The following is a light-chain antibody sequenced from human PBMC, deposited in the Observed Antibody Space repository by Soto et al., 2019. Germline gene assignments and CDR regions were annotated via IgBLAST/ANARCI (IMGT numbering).Light chain of an antibody. CDR3: QQRSNWPPALT. Sequence: EILMTQSPDTLSVSPGESATLSCRASQRVYSNLAWYQQRPGQAPRLLIYDASNRATGIPARFSGSGSGTDFTLTISSLEPEDFAVYYCQQRSNWPPALTFGGGTKVDIK. CDR1: QRVYSN. J-gene: IGKJ4*01. V-gene: IGKV3-11*01. CDR2: DAS.